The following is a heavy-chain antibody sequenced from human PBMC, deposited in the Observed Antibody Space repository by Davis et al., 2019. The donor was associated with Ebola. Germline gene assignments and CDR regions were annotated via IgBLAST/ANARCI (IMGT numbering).Heavy chain of an antibody. J-gene: IGHJ6*02. Sequence: PGGSLRLSCAASGFTFSSYWMSWVRQAPGKGLEWVANIKQDGSEKYYVDSVKGRFTISRDNAKNSLYLQMNSLRAEDTAVYYCARATSITIFGVATYGMDVWGQGTTVTVSS. D-gene: IGHD3-3*01. CDR2: IKQDGSEK. V-gene: IGHV3-7*01. CDR1: GFTFSSYW. CDR3: ARATSITIFGVATYGMDV.